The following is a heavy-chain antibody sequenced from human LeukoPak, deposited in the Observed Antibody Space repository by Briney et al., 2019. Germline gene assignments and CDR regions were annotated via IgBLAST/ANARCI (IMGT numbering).Heavy chain of an antibody. D-gene: IGHD6-19*01. V-gene: IGHV2-5*02. CDR3: AQTKYTSTPPGWFDP. CDR1: GFSLSISGVG. CDR2: IYRGDEN. J-gene: IGHJ5*02. Sequence: SGPTLVKPTQTLTLTCTFSGFSLSISGVGVSWIRQPPGKALEWLALIYRGDENRYSPSVNSTLSIIKDTSKNQVVITMPITAPVDKATYYRAQTKYTSTPPGWFDPWGQGTLVPVPS.